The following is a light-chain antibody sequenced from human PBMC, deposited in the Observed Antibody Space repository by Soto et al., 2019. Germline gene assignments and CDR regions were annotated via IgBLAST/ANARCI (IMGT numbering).Light chain of an antibody. CDR1: QSVYVTQ. V-gene: IGKV3-20*01. CDR3: LRSGVSPGWT. J-gene: IGKJ1*01. Sequence: ETVLTQSPGTLSLSPGERATLSCRASQSVYVTQLAWYQHKPGQPPRLLIYGASNRATGIPDRFSGSGSGTDFTLTISRLEPEDFAVYFCLRSGVSPGWTFGQGTKVEIK. CDR2: GAS.